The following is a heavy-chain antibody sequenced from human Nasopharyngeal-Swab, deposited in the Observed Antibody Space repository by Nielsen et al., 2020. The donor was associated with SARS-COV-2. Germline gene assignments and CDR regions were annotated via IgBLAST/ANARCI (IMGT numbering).Heavy chain of an antibody. V-gene: IGHV4-31*03. Sequence: SETLSLTCTVSGGSISSGGYYWSWIRQHPGKGLEWIGYIYYSGSTYYNPSLKGRVTISVDTSKNQFSLKLSSVTAADTAVYYCARGATIFGVVAYGMDVWGQGTTVTVSS. CDR3: ARGATIFGVVAYGMDV. D-gene: IGHD3-3*01. CDR2: IYYSGST. J-gene: IGHJ6*02. CDR1: GGSISSGGYY.